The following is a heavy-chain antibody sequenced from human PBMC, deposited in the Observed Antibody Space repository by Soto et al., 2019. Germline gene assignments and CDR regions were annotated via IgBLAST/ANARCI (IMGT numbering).Heavy chain of an antibody. CDR1: GGTFSNYA. CDR2: IIPMFGSA. D-gene: IGHD2-2*01. CDR3: AGGCDIVLAPTDMSGFDP. J-gene: IGHJ5*02. V-gene: IGHV1-69*12. Sequence: QVQLVQSGAEVKKPGSSVKVSCKASGGTFSNYAISWVRQAPGQGLEWMGGIIPMFGSANYAQKFQGRVTXXAXXPTRAVYMALSSLRSDDTAVYYCAGGCDIVLAPTDMSGFDPWGHGTLVTVSS.